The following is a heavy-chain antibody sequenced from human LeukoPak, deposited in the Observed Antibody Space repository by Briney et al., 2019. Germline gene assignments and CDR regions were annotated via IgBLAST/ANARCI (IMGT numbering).Heavy chain of an antibody. Sequence: ETLSLTCTVSGYSISSGYYWGWIRQPPGKGLEWVSAISGSGGSTYYADSVKGRFTISRDNSKNTLYLQMNSLRAEDTAVYYCAPDVGSHAGYFDYWGQGTLVTVSS. CDR3: APDVGSHAGYFDY. J-gene: IGHJ4*02. CDR2: ISGSGGST. V-gene: IGHV3-23*01. D-gene: IGHD1-26*01. CDR1: GYSISSGYY.